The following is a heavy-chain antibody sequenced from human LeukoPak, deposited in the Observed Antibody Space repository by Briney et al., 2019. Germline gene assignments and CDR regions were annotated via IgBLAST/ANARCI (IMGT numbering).Heavy chain of an antibody. CDR2: ISGSGGST. Sequence: GGSLRLSCAASGFTFSSYAMSWVRQAPGKGLEWVSAISGSGGSTYYADSVKGRFTISRDNSKNTLYLQMNSLRAEDTAVYYCARDSQKSTYYYDSSGYDYWGQGTLVTVSS. CDR3: ARDSQKSTYYYDSSGYDY. J-gene: IGHJ4*02. V-gene: IGHV3-23*01. CDR1: GFTFSSYA. D-gene: IGHD3-22*01.